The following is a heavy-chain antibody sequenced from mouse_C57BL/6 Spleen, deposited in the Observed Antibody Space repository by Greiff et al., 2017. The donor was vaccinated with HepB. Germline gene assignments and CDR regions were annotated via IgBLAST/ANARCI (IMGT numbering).Heavy chain of an antibody. Sequence: VQLQQPGAELVKPGASVKLSCKASGYTFTSYWMHWVKQRPGQGLEWIGMIHPNSGSTNYNEKFKSKATLTVDKSSSTAYMQLSSLTSEDSAVYYGARSPITTVVATGFDYWGQGTTLTVSS. CDR1: GYTFTSYW. D-gene: IGHD1-1*01. J-gene: IGHJ2*01. CDR2: IHPNSGST. V-gene: IGHV1-64*01. CDR3: ARSPITTVVATGFDY.